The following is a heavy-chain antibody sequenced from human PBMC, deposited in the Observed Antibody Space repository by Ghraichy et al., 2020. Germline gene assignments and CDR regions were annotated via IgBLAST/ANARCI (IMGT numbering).Heavy chain of an antibody. D-gene: IGHD3-10*01. CDR1: GFTFSSYD. CDR3: AKDSMVRGVIIPC. Sequence: GGSLRLSCAASGFTFSSYDMSWVRQTPGKGLEWVAAISGSGGNTYYADSVKGRFTISRDNSKNTLFLQIYSLGAEDTAVYFCAKDSMVRGVIIPCWGQGTQVTVSS. J-gene: IGHJ4*02. CDR2: ISGSGGNT. V-gene: IGHV3-23*01.